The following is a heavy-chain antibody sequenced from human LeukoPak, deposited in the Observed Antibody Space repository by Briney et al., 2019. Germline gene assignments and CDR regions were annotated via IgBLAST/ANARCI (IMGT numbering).Heavy chain of an antibody. D-gene: IGHD4-17*01. Sequence: SETLSLTCTVSGGSISSYYWSWIRQPPGKGLEWSGYIYYSGSTNYNPSLKSRVTISVDTSKNQFSLKLSSVTAADTAVYYCARQRTTVTTFRFDPWGQGTLVTVSS. J-gene: IGHJ5*02. CDR3: ARQRTTVTTFRFDP. CDR2: IYYSGST. CDR1: GGSISSYY. V-gene: IGHV4-59*08.